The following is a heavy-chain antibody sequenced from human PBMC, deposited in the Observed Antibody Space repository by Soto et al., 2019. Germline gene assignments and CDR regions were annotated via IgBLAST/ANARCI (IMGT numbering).Heavy chain of an antibody. Sequence: QVQLVESGEGLVKPGGCLRLSCAASGFTFSDYYMSWIRQAPGKGLEWVSYISSSGSDTNYADSVKGRFTVSRDNAKNSLYLQMNSLRAEDTAVYYCARSLRGYSGYSGYWGQGTLVTVSS. V-gene: IGHV3-11*05. CDR1: GFTFSDYY. J-gene: IGHJ4*02. CDR2: ISSSGSDT. D-gene: IGHD5-12*01. CDR3: ARSLRGYSGYSGY.